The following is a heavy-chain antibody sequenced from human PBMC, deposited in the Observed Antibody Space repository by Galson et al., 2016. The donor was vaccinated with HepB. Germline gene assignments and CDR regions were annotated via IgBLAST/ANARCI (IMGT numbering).Heavy chain of an antibody. J-gene: IGHJ6*02. D-gene: IGHD3-3*01. CDR3: AKDLHYEIARSSSDFWRGLARRQSAGDSDMDV. V-gene: IGHV3-23*01. CDR1: GFSVYV. CDR2: FSGYDSSA. Sequence: SLRLSCAASGFSVYVMSWVRPAPGKGLEWVATFSGYDSSAFYADSVTGRFTIARDSSKKTLFLQMNSLRVDDTARYFCAKDLHYEIARSSSDFWRGLARRQSAGDSDMDVWGQGTTVIVSS.